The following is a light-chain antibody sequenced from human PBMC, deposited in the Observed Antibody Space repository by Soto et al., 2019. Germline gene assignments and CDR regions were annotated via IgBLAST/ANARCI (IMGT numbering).Light chain of an antibody. CDR2: AAS. Sequence: DIQMTQSPSSLSASVGVTVTITCRASQSISMYLSWYQQKPGKAPKLLIYAASILQSGVPSRFSGSGFGTDFTLTINSLQPKYFACYHCQQSYDMPWTFGQGTKVEIK. CDR3: QQSYDMPWT. V-gene: IGKV1-39*01. J-gene: IGKJ1*01. CDR1: QSISMY.